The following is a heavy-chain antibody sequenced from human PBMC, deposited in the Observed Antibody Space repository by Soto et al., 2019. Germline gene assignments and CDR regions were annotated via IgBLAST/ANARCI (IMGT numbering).Heavy chain of an antibody. CDR2: INHSGST. V-gene: IGHV4-39*07. D-gene: IGHD1-1*01. CDR3: ARGCRYRPSYSSRMDV. J-gene: IGHJ6*02. CDR1: GASISSNTYY. Sequence: SETLSLTCTGSGASISSNTYYVIWIRQPPGKGLEWIGEINHSGSTNYNPSLKSRVTISVDTSKNQFSLKLSSVTAADTAVYYCARGCRYRPSYSSRMDVWGLGTTVSVS.